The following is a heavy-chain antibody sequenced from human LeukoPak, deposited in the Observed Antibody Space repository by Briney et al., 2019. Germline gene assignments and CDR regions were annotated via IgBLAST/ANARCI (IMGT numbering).Heavy chain of an antibody. CDR1: GYTFTTYH. J-gene: IGHJ4*02. CDR3: AISVEMAAMPSYDY. CDR2: INSNSGGT. D-gene: IGHD5-24*01. V-gene: IGHV1-2*02. Sequence: ASVKVSFTASGYTFTTYHMHWVRQAPGQGLEWMGRINSNSGGTNYAQKFQGRVTMTRDTSIRTAYMELSRLTSDDTAVYYCAISVEMAAMPSYDYWGQGTLVTVSS.